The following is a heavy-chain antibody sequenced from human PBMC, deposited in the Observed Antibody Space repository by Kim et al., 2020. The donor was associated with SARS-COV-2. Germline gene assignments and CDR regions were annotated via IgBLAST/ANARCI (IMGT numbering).Heavy chain of an antibody. CDR3: ARDPYSSSSSDYYYYMDV. J-gene: IGHJ6*03. D-gene: IGHD6-6*01. V-gene: IGHV3-48*02. Sequence: KGRFTISRDNAKNSLYLQMNSLRDEDTAVYYCARDPYSSSSSDYYYYMDVWGKGTTVTVSS.